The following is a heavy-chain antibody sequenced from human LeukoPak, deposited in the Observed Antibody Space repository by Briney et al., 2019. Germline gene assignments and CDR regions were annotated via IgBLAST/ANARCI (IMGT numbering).Heavy chain of an antibody. CDR3: ARVVRGAYYFDY. Sequence: PSETLPLTCTVSGGSISSGGYYWSWIRQHPGKGLEWIGYIYYSGSTYYNPSLKSRVTISVDTSKNQFSLKLSSVTAADTAVYYCARVVRGAYYFDYWGQGTLVTVSS. D-gene: IGHD3-10*01. J-gene: IGHJ4*02. CDR1: GGSISSGGYY. CDR2: IYYSGST. V-gene: IGHV4-31*03.